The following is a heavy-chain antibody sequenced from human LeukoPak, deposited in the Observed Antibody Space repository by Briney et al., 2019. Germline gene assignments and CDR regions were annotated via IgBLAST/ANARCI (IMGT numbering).Heavy chain of an antibody. D-gene: IGHD1-1*01. J-gene: IGHJ4*02. CDR3: ARGVNELPAHY. V-gene: IGHV3-15*01. Sequence: PGGSLRLSCAASGFTFSNAWMSWVRQAPGKGLEGVGRIKSKTDGGTTDYAAPVKGRFTISRDDSKNALYLQMNSLKTEDTAVYYCARGVNELPAHYWGQGTLVTVSS. CDR1: GFTFSNAW. CDR2: IKSKTDGGTT.